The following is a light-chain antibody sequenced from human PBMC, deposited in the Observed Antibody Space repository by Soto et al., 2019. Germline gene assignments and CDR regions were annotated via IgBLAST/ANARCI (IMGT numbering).Light chain of an antibody. CDR2: QAS. CDR1: QSTSSY. V-gene: IGKV1-5*03. J-gene: IGKJ1*01. Sequence: DIQMTQSPSTLSASVGDRVTITCRASQSTSSYLAWYQQKPGKAPKLLIYQASSLENGVPSRFSGSGSGTEFSLTSSSLQPDDFATYYCQQYSSQSTFGQGTKVDI. CDR3: QQYSSQST.